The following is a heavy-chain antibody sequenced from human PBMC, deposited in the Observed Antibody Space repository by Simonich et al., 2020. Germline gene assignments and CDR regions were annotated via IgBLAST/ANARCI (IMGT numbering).Heavy chain of an antibody. V-gene: IGHV3-7*01. J-gene: IGHJ4*02. CDR2: IKQEGSEK. CDR3: ARFRGRYFDWLFDY. CDR1: GFTFSSYW. Sequence: EVQLVESGGGLVQPGGSLRLSCAASGFTFSSYWMSWVRQAPGKGREGVANIKQEGSEKYYVDSVKGRFTIARDNAKNSLYLQMNSLRAEDMAVYYCARFRGRYFDWLFDYWGQGTLVTVSS. D-gene: IGHD3-9*01.